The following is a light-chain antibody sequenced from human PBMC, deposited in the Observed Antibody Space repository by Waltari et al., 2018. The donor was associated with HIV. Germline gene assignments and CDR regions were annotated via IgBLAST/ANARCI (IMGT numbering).Light chain of an antibody. CDR1: QSVLYSSNNKNY. V-gene: IGKV4-1*01. CDR3: QQYYSTPRRT. Sequence: DIVMTQSPDSLVVSLGERATINCKSSQSVLYSSNNKNYLPWYQQGPGQPPKLLIYWASTREYGVPDRFSGSGSGTDFTLAISSLQAEDVAVSYCQQYYSTPRRTFGQGTKVEIK. J-gene: IGKJ1*01. CDR2: WAS.